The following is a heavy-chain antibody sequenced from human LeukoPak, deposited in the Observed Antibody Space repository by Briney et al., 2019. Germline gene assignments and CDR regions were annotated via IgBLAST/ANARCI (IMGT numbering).Heavy chain of an antibody. V-gene: IGHV1-8*01. CDR3: ARSPAGAAGTYWFDP. Sequence: GASVKVSCKASGYTFTSYDFHWVRQATGQGLGWMGWMNPNSGNTGYAQKFQGRVTMTRNTSISTAYMELSSLRSEDMAVYYCARSPAGAAGTYWFDPWGQGTLVTVPS. D-gene: IGHD6-13*01. CDR2: MNPNSGNT. J-gene: IGHJ5*02. CDR1: GYTFTSYD.